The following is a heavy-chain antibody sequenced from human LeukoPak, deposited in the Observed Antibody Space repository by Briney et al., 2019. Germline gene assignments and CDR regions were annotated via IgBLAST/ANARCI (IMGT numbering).Heavy chain of an antibody. J-gene: IGHJ6*02. CDR1: EFTFSSYG. D-gene: IGHD3-10*01. CDR3: ARDQDSGSYYDLYYYYYYGMDV. CDR2: ITSSSDTI. V-gene: IGHV3-48*04. Sequence: AGGSLRLPCAASEFTFSSYGMNWVRQAPGKGLEWISYITSSSDTIYYADSVKGRLTISRDNAENSLHLQMNSLRAEDTAVYYCARDQDSGSYYDLYYYYYYGMDVWGQGTTVTVSS.